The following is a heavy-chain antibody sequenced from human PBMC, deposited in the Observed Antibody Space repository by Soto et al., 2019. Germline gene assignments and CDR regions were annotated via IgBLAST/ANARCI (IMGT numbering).Heavy chain of an antibody. CDR3: ARDHRYPGYYYYYMDV. J-gene: IGHJ6*03. CDR2: IYSGGST. CDR1: GFTVSSNY. D-gene: IGHD1-26*01. V-gene: IGHV3-66*01. Sequence: GGSLRLSCAASGFTVSSNYMSWVRQAPGKGLEWVSVIYSGGSTYYADSVKGRFTISRDNSKNTLYLQMNSLRAEDTAVYYCARDHRYPGYYYYYMDVWGKGTTVTVSS.